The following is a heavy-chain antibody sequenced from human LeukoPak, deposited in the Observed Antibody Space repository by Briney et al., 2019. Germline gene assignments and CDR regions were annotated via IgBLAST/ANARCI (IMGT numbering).Heavy chain of an antibody. CDR2: IIPILGIA. CDR3: AREVYCTNGVCYGNFDY. Sequence: SVKVSCKASGGTFSSYAISWARQAPGQGLEWMGRIIPILGIANYAQKFQGRVTITADKSTSTAYMELSSLRSEDTAVYYCAREVYCTNGVCYGNFDYWGQGTLVTVSS. J-gene: IGHJ4*02. D-gene: IGHD2-8*01. V-gene: IGHV1-69*04. CDR1: GGTFSSYA.